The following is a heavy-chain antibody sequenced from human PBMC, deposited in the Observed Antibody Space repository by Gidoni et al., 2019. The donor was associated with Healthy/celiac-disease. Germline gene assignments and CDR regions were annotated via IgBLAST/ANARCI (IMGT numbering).Heavy chain of an antibody. CDR2: IYSGGST. CDR3: ARDKPQFDI. CDR1: GFPVSGNY. J-gene: IGHJ3*02. Sequence: EVQLVESVGGLVQPCGSLILSCAASGFPVSGNYMSWVRQAPGKGMEWVSVIYSGGSTYYADSVKGRFTISRDNSKNTLYLQMNSMRAEDTAVYYCARDKPQFDIWGQGTMVTVSS. V-gene: IGHV3-66*02.